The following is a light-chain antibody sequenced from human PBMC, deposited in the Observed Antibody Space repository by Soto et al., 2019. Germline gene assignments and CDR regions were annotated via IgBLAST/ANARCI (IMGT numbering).Light chain of an antibody. CDR2: AAS. V-gene: IGKV1-12*01. CDR3: PQTNDFPRT. Sequence: DIQMTQSPSFVSASVGDRVSITCRASQDISSWLAWYQQRPGKAPKLLIYAASSLQSGVPSRFSGSGSGTDFTLTISSLQPEDYATYYCPQTNDFPRTFGQGTKVEIE. CDR1: QDISSW. J-gene: IGKJ1*01.